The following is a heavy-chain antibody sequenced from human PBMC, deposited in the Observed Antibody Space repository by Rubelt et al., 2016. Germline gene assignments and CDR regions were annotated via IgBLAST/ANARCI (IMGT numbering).Heavy chain of an antibody. CDR2: IYYSGSP. Sequence: QVQLQQWGAGLLKPSETLSLTCTVSGGSISSYYWSWIRQPPGKGLEWIGYIYYSGSPNYNPSLKSRVTISVDTSKNQFSLKLSSVTAADTAVYYCAGGITIFGVASGYFDYWGQGTLVTVSS. CDR1: GGSISSYY. J-gene: IGHJ4*02. CDR3: AGGITIFGVASGYFDY. D-gene: IGHD3-3*01. V-gene: IGHV4-59*01.